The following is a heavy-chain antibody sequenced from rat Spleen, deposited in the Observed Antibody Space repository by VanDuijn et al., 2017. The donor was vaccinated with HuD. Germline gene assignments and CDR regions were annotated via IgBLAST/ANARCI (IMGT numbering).Heavy chain of an antibody. Sequence: QVQLKESGPGLMQPSETLSLTCTVSGFSLISKGVGWVRQLLGKGLVWMGTIWSGGRTNYNSVVQSRLSISRETSKSQVFLKMNRLQPEDTGTYYCARLSYYYSAYWYFDFWGPGTMVTVSS. CDR1: GFSLISKG. D-gene: IGHD1-1*01. V-gene: IGHV2-72*01. CDR3: ARLSYYYSAYWYFDF. CDR2: IWSGGRT. J-gene: IGHJ1*01.